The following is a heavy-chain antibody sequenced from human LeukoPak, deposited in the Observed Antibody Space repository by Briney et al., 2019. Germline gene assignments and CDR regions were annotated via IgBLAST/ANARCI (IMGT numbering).Heavy chain of an antibody. CDR2: IYYSGST. J-gene: IGHJ6*02. Sequence: SETLSLTCTVSGGSISSYYWSWIRQPPGKGLEWIGYIYYSGSTNYNPSLKSRVTISVDTSKNQFSLKLSSVTAADTAVYYCARGYCSSTSCYDYYGMDVWGQGTTVTVSS. V-gene: IGHV4-59*01. CDR1: GGSISSYY. CDR3: ARGYCSSTSCYDYYGMDV. D-gene: IGHD2-2*01.